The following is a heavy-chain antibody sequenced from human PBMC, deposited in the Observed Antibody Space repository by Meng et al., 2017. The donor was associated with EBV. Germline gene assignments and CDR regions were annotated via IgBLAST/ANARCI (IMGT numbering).Heavy chain of an antibody. D-gene: IGHD3-3*01. CDR1: GYTFTSYA. V-gene: IGHV1-3*01. CDR2: INAGNGNT. CDR3: ARSGATIFGVVIPTYYFDY. J-gene: IGHJ4*02. Sequence: QVPCGQSGAEVKKPGASVKVSCKASGYTFTSYAMHWVRQAPGQRLEWMGWINAGNGNTKYSQKFQGRVTITRDTSASTAYMELSSLRSEDTAVYYCARSGATIFGVVIPTYYFDYWGQGTLVTVSS.